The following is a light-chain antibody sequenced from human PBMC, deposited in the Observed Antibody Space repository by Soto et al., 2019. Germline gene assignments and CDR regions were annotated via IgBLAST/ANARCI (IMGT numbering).Light chain of an antibody. CDR2: AAS. CDR1: LGISTY. J-gene: IGKJ3*01. CDR3: QQVNTYT. Sequence: DIQLTQSPSFLSASVGDRVTITCRASLGISTYLAWYQQKPEKAPNLLIYAASTLQSGVPSRFSGSGSGTEFTLTISSLQPEDFATYYCQQVNTYTFGPGTKVDIK. V-gene: IGKV1-9*01.